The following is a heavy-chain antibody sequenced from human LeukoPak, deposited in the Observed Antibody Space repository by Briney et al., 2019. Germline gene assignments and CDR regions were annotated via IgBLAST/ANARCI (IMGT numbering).Heavy chain of an antibody. CDR2: IHYTGST. CDR1: GGSINSYY. J-gene: IGHJ5*02. V-gene: IGHV4-59*01. D-gene: IGHD3-10*01. Sequence: SETLSLTCTVSGGSINSYYWSWIRQPPGKGLECIGYIHYTGSTNYNPSLKSRVTISVDTSKSKFSLKLSSVTAADTAIYYCARGGYSGSGNDFRFDPWGQGTLVTVSS. CDR3: ARGGYSGSGNDFRFDP.